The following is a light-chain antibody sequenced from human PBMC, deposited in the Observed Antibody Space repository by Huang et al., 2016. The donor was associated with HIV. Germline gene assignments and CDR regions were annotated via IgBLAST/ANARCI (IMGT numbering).Light chain of an antibody. CDR1: QRVGNN. Sequence: EIVMTQSPTTLSVSPGERATLSCRASQRVGNNIAWYQQKPGQAPRLLIYAASTRPTGISGRFSGSWSETEFTLTISSLQSEDFAVYYCLHYDNWPPYTFGQGTKVELK. J-gene: IGKJ2*01. CDR3: LHYDNWPPYT. CDR2: AAS. V-gene: IGKV3-15*01.